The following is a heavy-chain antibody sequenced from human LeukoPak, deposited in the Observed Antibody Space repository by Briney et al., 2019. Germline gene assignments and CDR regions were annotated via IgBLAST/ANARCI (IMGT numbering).Heavy chain of an antibody. V-gene: IGHV3-7*01. CDR3: ARDRYCSSTSCYGADYYYYMDV. CDR2: IKQDGSEK. Sequence: PGGSLRLSCAASGFIFSSYWMSWVRQAPGKGLEWVANIKQDGSEKYYVDSVKGRSTISRDNAKNSLYLQMNSLGAEDTAVYYCARDRYCSSTSCYGADYYYYMDVWGKGTTVTVSS. CDR1: GFIFSSYW. J-gene: IGHJ6*03. D-gene: IGHD2-2*01.